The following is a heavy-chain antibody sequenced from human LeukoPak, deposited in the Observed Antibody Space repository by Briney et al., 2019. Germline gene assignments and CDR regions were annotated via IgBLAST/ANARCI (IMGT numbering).Heavy chain of an antibody. D-gene: IGHD5-18*01. V-gene: IGHV3-74*01. J-gene: IGHJ6*02. Sequence: GGSLRLSCAASGFTVSSYWMHWVRQARGKGPVWVSRINSDGSSTSYADSVKGRFTISRDNAKNTLYLQMNSLRAEDTAVYYCEMTAPYSYGMDVWGQGTTVTVSS. CDR2: INSDGSST. CDR1: GFTVSSYW. CDR3: EMTAPYSYGMDV.